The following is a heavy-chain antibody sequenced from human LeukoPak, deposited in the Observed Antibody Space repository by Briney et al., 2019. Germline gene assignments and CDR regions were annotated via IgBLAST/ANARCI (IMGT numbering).Heavy chain of an antibody. CDR3: ARVWEIVVVPAAFDY. J-gene: IGHJ4*02. V-gene: IGHV3-21*06. D-gene: IGHD2-2*01. CDR1: RFNFNSFV. CDR2: ISTSSGYI. Sequence: GGSLRLSCAASRFNFNSFVMGWVRQPPGKGLEWVSSISTSSGYIFYADSLKGRVTISRDNAKNSLYLQMNSLRAEDTAVYYCARVWEIVVVPAAFDYWGQGTLVTVSS.